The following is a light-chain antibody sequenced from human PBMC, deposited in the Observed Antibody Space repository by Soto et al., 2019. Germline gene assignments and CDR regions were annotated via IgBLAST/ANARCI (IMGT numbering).Light chain of an antibody. J-gene: IGLJ2*01. V-gene: IGLV6-57*04. CDR2: EDN. Sequence: NFMLTQPHSVSESPGKTVTISCTRSSGSIASNYVQWYQQRPGSAPTTVSYEDNQRHSGVPDRFSGCIDSSSNSASLTISGLKTEDEADYYGQSYDSSNVVFGGGTKLPVL. CDR3: QSYDSSNVV. CDR1: SGSIASNY.